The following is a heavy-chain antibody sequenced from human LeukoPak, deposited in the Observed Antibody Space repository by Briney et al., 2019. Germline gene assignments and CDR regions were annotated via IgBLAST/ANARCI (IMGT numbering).Heavy chain of an antibody. D-gene: IGHD2-15*01. J-gene: IGHJ6*03. CDR2: IYYSGST. CDR1: GGSISSYY. CDR3: ARVGYCSGGSCLTTLYYYYMDV. Sequence: PSETLSLTCTVSGGSISSYYWGWIRQPPGKGLEWIGSIYYSGSTYYNPSLKSRVTISIDTSKKQFSLKLSSVTAADTAVYYCARVGYCSGGSCLTTLYYYYMDVWGKGTTVTVSS. V-gene: IGHV4-39*07.